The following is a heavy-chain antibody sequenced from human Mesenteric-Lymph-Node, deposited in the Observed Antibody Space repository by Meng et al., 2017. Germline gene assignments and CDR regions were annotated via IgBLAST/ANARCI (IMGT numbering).Heavy chain of an antibody. J-gene: IGHJ4*02. CDR1: GFTFSSYD. CDR2: ISGSGGST. V-gene: IGHV3-23*01. D-gene: IGHD5-18*01. CDR3: ARDNSPRY. Sequence: GESLKISCAASGFTFSSYDMHWVRQATGKGLEWVSAISGSGGSTYYADSVKGRFTISRDNAKNSMFLQMNSLRGEDTAVYYCARDNSPRYWGQGTLVTVSS.